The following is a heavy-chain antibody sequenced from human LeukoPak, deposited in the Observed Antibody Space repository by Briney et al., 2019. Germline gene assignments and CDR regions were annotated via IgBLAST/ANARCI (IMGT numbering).Heavy chain of an antibody. Sequence: GGSLRLSCAASGFTFSSYSIHWVRQAPGKGLEWVALISHDGSNQYYGASVKGRFTISRDNSKNTLYLQMNSLRAEDTAVYYFAKSSSWYYFDYWGQGTLVTVSS. CDR2: ISHDGSNQ. V-gene: IGHV3-30*18. CDR3: AKSSSWYYFDY. CDR1: GFTFSSYS. J-gene: IGHJ4*02. D-gene: IGHD6-13*01.